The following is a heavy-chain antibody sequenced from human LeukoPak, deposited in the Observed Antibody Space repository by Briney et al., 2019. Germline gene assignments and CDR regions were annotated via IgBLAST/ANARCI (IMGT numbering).Heavy chain of an antibody. J-gene: IGHJ4*02. CDR2: INPNSGGP. CDR3: AREWSYGDYYDY. D-gene: IGHD4-17*01. Sequence: ASVKVSCKASGYTFTGYYIHWVRQAPGQGLEWVGRINPNSGGPNYAQKFQGRVTMTRDTSISTAYMELSRLRSDDTAVYYCAREWSYGDYYDYWGQGTLVTVSS. CDR1: GYTFTGYY. V-gene: IGHV1-2*06.